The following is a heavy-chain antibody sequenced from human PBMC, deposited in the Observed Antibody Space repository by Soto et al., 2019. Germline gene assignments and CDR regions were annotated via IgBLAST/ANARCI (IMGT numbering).Heavy chain of an antibody. V-gene: IGHV4-39*01. Sequence: TSETLSLTCTVSGDSISSNNYYWGWIRQPPGKGLEWIGSIYYSGSTYYNPSLKSRVTISVDTSKNQFSLKLSSVTAADTAVYYCASPKIAFYNWFDPWGQGTLVTVSS. CDR3: ASPKIAFYNWFDP. D-gene: IGHD3-3*02. J-gene: IGHJ5*02. CDR1: GDSISSNNYY. CDR2: IYYSGST.